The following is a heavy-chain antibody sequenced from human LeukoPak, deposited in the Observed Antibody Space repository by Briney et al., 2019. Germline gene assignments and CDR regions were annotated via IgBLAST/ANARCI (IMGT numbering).Heavy chain of an antibody. J-gene: IGHJ4*02. Sequence: GASVKVSCKASGYTFTSYDIDWVRQATGQGLEWMGWMNPNSGNTGYAQKFQGRVTITRNTSISTAYMELSSLRSEDTAVYYCARVVTMVRGVIPRHDYWGQGTLVTVSS. CDR3: ARVVTMVRGVIPRHDY. D-gene: IGHD3-10*01. CDR1: GYTFTSYD. V-gene: IGHV1-8*03. CDR2: MNPNSGNT.